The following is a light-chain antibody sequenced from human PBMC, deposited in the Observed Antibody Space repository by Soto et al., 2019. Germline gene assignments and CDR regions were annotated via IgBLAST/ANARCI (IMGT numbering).Light chain of an antibody. CDR3: TSGTAGALYV. V-gene: IGLV2-14*01. CDR1: SSDVGAFDL. J-gene: IGLJ1*01. Sequence: QSALTQPASVSGSPGQSITISCTGTSSDVGAFDLVSWYQHYPDKAPKLLIYKVSHRPSGVPNRFSGSRSGNTASLTISGLQAEDEADYFCTSGTAGALYVFGSGTKVTV. CDR2: KVS.